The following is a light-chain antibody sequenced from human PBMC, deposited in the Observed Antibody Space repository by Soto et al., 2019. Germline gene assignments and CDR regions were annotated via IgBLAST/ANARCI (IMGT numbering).Light chain of an antibody. J-gene: IGKJ4*02. Sequence: EIVLTQSPATLSLSPGERATLSCRASQSVSSYLAWYQQRPGQASRLLIYNAFNRATGIPDRFSGSGSGSEFTLTTSRLEPEDFEVCYCQQYGSSPGKLGGGTKVDIK. CDR1: QSVSSY. CDR3: QQYGSSPGK. CDR2: NAF. V-gene: IGKV3-20*01.